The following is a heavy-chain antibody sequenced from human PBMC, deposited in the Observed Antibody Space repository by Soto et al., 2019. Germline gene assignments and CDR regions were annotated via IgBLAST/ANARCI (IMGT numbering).Heavy chain of an antibody. Sequence: GGSLRLSCAASGFTFSSYGMHWVRQAPGKGLEWVAVISYDGSNKYYADSVKGRFTISRDNSKNTLYLQMNSLRAEDTAVYYCAKDISCTLDFWAQRTLVLGSA. J-gene: IGHJ4*02. CDR3: AKDISCTLDF. CDR1: GFTFSSYG. CDR2: ISYDGSNK. V-gene: IGHV3-30*18. D-gene: IGHD2-15*01.